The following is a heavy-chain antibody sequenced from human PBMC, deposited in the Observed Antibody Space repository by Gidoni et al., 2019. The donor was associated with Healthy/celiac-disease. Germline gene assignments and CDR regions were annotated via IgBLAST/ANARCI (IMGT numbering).Heavy chain of an antibody. CDR1: GLTVRPNY. V-gene: IGHV3-53*01. J-gene: IGHJ3*02. D-gene: IGHD3-22*01. CDR3: ARVGYYDSSGYYRSAFDI. CDR2: IYSGGSK. Sequence: EVQMVESGGGLIQPGWSLSLSCAASGLTVRPNYMSWVRQAPGKGLEWVSVIYSGGSKYYADSVKGRFTISRDNSKNTLYLQMNSLRAEDTAVYYCARVGYYDSSGYYRSAFDIWGQGTMVTVSS.